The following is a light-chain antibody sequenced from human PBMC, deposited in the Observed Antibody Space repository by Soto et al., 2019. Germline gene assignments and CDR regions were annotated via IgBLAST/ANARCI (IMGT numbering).Light chain of an antibody. J-gene: IGKJ2*01. CDR2: GAS. Sequence: EIVLTQSPGTLSLSPGERATLSCRASQSVSSSYLAWYQQKPGQAPRLLIYGASSRASGIPDRFSGSGSGTDFTLTINRLEPEDFAVYYCQQYGSSPWYTFGQGTKLEIK. CDR1: QSVSSSY. V-gene: IGKV3-20*01. CDR3: QQYGSSPWYT.